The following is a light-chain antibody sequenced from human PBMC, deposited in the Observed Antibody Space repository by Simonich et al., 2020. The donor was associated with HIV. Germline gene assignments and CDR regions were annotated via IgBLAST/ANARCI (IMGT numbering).Light chain of an antibody. CDR2: WAS. V-gene: IGKV4-1*01. CDR3: QQYYITPYT. J-gene: IGKJ2*01. Sequence: DIVMTQSPDSLAVSLGERATINCRSSQNVLYSSSDKNYLAWYQQKPGQPPKLLIYWASTRQSGVSNRFSGSGSGTDFTLTISSLQAEDVAVYYCQQYYITPYTFGQGTKLEI. CDR1: QNVLYSSSDKNY.